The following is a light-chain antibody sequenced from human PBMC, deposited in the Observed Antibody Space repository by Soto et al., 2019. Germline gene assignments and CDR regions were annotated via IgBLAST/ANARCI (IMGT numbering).Light chain of an antibody. Sequence: EIVLTQSPGTLSLSPGERATLSCRASQSISGTFLAWYQHKPGQAPRVLIYGASRRATGIPDRFSGSGSGTDFTLTISRLEPEDFAVYYCQQYGSSSWTFGQGTKVEIK. CDR3: QQYGSSSWT. V-gene: IGKV3-20*01. CDR1: QSISGTF. CDR2: GAS. J-gene: IGKJ1*01.